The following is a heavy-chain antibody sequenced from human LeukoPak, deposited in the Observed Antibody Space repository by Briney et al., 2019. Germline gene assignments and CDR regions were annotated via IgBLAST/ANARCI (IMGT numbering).Heavy chain of an antibody. D-gene: IGHD6-19*01. V-gene: IGHV1-2*02. CDR1: GYTFTDYY. J-gene: IGHJ3*02. Sequence: ASVKVSCKASGYTFTDYYIHWVRQAPGQGLEWMGWINPNSGGTNYAQKFQGRGTMTRDTSISTAHMELNSLRAEDTAVYYCARGWSTGYSSGWYLGRGAFDIWGQGTMVTVSS. CDR3: ARGWSTGYSSGWYLGRGAFDI. CDR2: INPNSGGT.